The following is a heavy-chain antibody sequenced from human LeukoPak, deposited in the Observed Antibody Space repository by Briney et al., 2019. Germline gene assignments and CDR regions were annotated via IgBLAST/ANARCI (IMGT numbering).Heavy chain of an antibody. CDR2: INPNSGGT. CDR1: GYTFTGYY. V-gene: IGHV1-2*02. Sequence: ASVKVSCKASGYTFTGYYMHWVRQAPGRGLEWMGWINPNSGGTNYAQKFQGRVTMTRDTSISTAYMELSRLRSDDTAVYYCARDPIAVAGTKDDYWGQGTLVTVSS. J-gene: IGHJ4*02. D-gene: IGHD6-19*01. CDR3: ARDPIAVAGTKDDY.